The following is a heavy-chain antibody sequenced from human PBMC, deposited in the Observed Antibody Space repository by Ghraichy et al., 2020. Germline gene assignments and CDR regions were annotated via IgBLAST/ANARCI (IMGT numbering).Heavy chain of an antibody. Sequence: ASVKVSCKASGYTFTSYGISWVRQAPGQGLEWMGWISAYNGNTNYAQKLQGRVTMTTDTSTSTAYMELRSLRSDDTAVYYCARDQDVPVTYYDFWSGYYRGASTYGMDVWGQGTTVTVSS. CDR3: ARDQDVPVTYYDFWSGYYRGASTYGMDV. J-gene: IGHJ6*02. CDR1: GYTFTSYG. CDR2: ISAYNGNT. D-gene: IGHD3-3*01. V-gene: IGHV1-18*01.